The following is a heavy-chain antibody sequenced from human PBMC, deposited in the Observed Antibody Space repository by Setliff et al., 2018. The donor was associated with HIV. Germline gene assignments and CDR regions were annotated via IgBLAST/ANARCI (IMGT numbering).Heavy chain of an antibody. CDR3: ARGGSLFTMTTHPFDI. CDR1: GYTFNSYG. D-gene: IGHD3-22*01. Sequence: ASVKVSCKASGYTFNSYGVSWVRQAPGQGLEWMGWNSPYNGNTKFGQKLQGRVTMTTDTSTSTGYMELRSLRSDDTAMYYCARGGSLFTMTTHPFDIWGQGTMVTVSS. J-gene: IGHJ3*02. V-gene: IGHV1-18*01. CDR2: NSPYNGNT.